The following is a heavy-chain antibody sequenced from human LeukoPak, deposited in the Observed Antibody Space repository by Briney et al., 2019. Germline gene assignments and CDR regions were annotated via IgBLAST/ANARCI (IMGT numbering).Heavy chain of an antibody. CDR3: AKDRVVVPAAIHY. J-gene: IGHJ4*02. CDR1: GFTFSSYA. D-gene: IGHD2-2*02. CDR2: ISGSGGRT. Sequence: GGSLRLSCAASGFTFSSYAMSWVRQAPGKGLEWVSAISGSGGRTYYADSVKGRFTISRDNSKNTLYLQMNSLRAEDTAVYYCAKDRVVVPAAIHYWGQGTLVTVSS. V-gene: IGHV3-23*01.